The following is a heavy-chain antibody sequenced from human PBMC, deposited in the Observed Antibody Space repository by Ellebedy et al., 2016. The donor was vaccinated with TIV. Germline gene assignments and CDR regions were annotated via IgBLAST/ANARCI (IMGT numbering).Heavy chain of an antibody. CDR2: VHHSGDT. D-gene: IGHD1/OR15-1a*01. CDR1: GGSISTNNW. Sequence: MPGGSLRLSCPVPGGSISTNNWWSWVRLSPTKGLEWLGVVHHSGDTYYNPSLKSRFTMSVDTPTNQFSLRLTSVTAADTAVYYCARQSHPSQTRNDAFDIWGQGTMVTVSS. V-gene: IGHV4-4*02. CDR3: ARQSHPSQTRNDAFDI. J-gene: IGHJ3*02.